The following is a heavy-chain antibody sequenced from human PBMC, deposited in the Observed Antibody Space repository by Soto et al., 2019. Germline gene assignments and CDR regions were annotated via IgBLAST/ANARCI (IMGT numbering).Heavy chain of an antibody. J-gene: IGHJ6*02. CDR2: IYYSGST. Sequence: SETLSLTCTVSGGSISSSSYYWGWIRQPPGKGLEWIGSIYYSGSTYYNPSLKSRVTISVDTSKNQFSLKLSSVTAADTAMYYCARFSSSWAYYYYYGMDVWGQGTTVTVSS. D-gene: IGHD6-13*01. V-gene: IGHV4-39*01. CDR3: ARFSSSWAYYYYYGMDV. CDR1: GGSISSSSYY.